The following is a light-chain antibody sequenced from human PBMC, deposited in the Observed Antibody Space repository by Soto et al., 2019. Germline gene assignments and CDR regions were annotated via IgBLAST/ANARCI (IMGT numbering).Light chain of an antibody. CDR3: CSYSISGTYL. CDR1: SSDVGSSNL. J-gene: IGLJ1*01. CDR2: EAI. Sequence: QSALTQPASVSGSPGQSITISCTGKSSDVGSSNLVSWYQHNPGKAPKLIIYEAIKRPSGFSDRFSGSKSGNTASLTISALQPYDESDYYCCSYSISGTYLFGSGTKGTVL. V-gene: IGLV2-23*01.